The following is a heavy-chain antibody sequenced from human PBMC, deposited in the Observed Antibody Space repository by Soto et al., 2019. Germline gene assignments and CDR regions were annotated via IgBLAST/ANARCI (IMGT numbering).Heavy chain of an antibody. V-gene: IGHV1-69*01. CDR1: GGTFSSYA. J-gene: IGHJ4*02. Sequence: QVQLVQSGAEVKKPGSSVKVSCKASGGTFSSYAISWVRQAPGQGLEWMGGIIPIFGTANYAQKFQGRVTITADEATSTAYMELSSLRSEDTAVYYCARAPTYYYDSSGYEFDYWGQGTLVTVSS. D-gene: IGHD3-22*01. CDR2: IIPIFGTA. CDR3: ARAPTYYYDSSGYEFDY.